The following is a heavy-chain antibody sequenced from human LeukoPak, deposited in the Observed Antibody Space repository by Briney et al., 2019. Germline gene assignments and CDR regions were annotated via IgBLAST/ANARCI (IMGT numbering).Heavy chain of an antibody. Sequence: GGSLRLSCAASGFTFSSYSMNWVRQAPGKGLEGVSSISSSSSYKYYADSVKGGFTISRDHAKTPLYLQMNGLRAEDTAVYYCARGSSLVAGFYYGMDVWGKGTTVTVSS. V-gene: IGHV3-21*01. CDR2: ISSSSSYK. CDR1: GFTFSSYS. J-gene: IGHJ6*04. D-gene: IGHD6-19*01. CDR3: ARGSSLVAGFYYGMDV.